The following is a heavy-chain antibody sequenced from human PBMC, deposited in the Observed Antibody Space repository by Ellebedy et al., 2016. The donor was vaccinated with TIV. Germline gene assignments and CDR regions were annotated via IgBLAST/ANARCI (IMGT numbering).Heavy chain of an antibody. CDR1: GFTFSSYW. CDR3: ATDGSYGDYLSPAHAFEN. CDR2: INQDGSDK. V-gene: IGHV3-7*01. D-gene: IGHD4-17*01. J-gene: IGHJ3*02. Sequence: GGSLRLSCAAPGFTFSSYWMSWVRQAPGKGLEWVANINQDGSDKYYVDSVRGRFTISRDNAENSLYLQMNSLRAEDTAVYYCATDGSYGDYLSPAHAFENWGQGTVVIVSS.